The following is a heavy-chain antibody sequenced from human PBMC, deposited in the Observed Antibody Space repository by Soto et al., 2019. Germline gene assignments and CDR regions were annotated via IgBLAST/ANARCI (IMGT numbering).Heavy chain of an antibody. J-gene: IGHJ3*02. V-gene: IGHV3-33*01. Sequence: GGSLRLSCAASGFTFSSYGMHWVRQAPGKGLEWVAVIWYDGSNKYYADSVKGRFTNSRDNSKNTLYLQMNSLRAEDTAVYYCARDQQQLGAFDIWGQGTMGTVSS. CDR1: GFTFSSYG. D-gene: IGHD6-13*01. CDR3: ARDQQQLGAFDI. CDR2: IWYDGSNK.